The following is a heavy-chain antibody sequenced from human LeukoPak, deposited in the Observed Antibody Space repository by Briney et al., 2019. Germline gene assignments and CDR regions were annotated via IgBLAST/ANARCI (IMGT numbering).Heavy chain of an antibody. J-gene: IGHJ5*02. D-gene: IGHD3-3*01. CDR1: GYTFTSYG. V-gene: IGHV1-18*01. Sequence: ASVKVSCKASGYTFTSYGISWVRQAPGQGLEWMGWISAYNGNTNYAQKLQGRVTMTTDTSTSTAYMELRSLRADDTAVYYCAGDRSGHNWFDPWGQGTLVTVSS. CDR3: AGDRSGHNWFDP. CDR2: ISAYNGNT.